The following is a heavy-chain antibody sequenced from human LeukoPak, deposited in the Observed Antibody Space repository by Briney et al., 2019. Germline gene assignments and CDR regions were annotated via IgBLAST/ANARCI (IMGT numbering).Heavy chain of an antibody. CDR1: GYSFTSYW. D-gene: IGHD6-13*01. Sequence: GESLKISCKGSGYSFTSYWISWVRQMPGKGLEWMGIIYPGDSDTRYSPSFQGPVTISADKSISTAYLQWSSLKASDTAMYYCARREQQLVQDAFDIWGQGTMVTVSS. J-gene: IGHJ3*02. V-gene: IGHV5-51*03. CDR2: IYPGDSDT. CDR3: ARREQQLVQDAFDI.